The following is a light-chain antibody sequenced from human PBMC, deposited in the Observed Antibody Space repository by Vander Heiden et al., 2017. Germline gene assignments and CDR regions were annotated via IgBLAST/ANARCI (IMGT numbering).Light chain of an antibody. V-gene: IGKV1-39*01. CDR3: QQTFGVPHT. J-gene: IGKJ2*01. CDR2: EAT. CDR1: ESVGRY. Sequence: DIQMTQSPSSLSASVGDRVTITCRASESVGRYLNWYQQKSGKAPKFLIYEATSLRSGVPSRFSGSGSRTDFTITISSLQPEDLATYYCQQTFGVPHTFGQGTNLEIK.